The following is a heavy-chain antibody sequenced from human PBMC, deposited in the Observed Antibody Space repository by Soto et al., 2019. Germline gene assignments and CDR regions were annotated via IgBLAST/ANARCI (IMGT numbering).Heavy chain of an antibody. V-gene: IGHV1-69*13. CDR2: IIPIFGTA. J-gene: IGHJ5*02. CDR3: AREEGYYYDSSGLP. CDR1: GGTFSGYA. D-gene: IGHD3-22*01. Sequence: GASVKVSCKASGGTFSGYAISWVRQAPGQGLEWMGGIIPIFGTANYAQKFQGRVTITADESTSTAYMELSSLRSEDTAVYYCAREEGYYYDSSGLPWGQGTLVTRLL.